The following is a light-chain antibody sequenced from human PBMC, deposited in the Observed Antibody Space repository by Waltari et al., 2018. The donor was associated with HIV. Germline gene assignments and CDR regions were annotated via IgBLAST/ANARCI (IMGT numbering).Light chain of an antibody. V-gene: IGLV3-21*04. CDR1: NIGSKS. CDR3: QVWDTNTDQYVI. CDR2: HDT. J-gene: IGLJ2*01. Sequence: SYVLTQSPSVSVAPGKTARITCGGENIGSKSVNWYQKQLGQAPVMVIYHDTDRPSGIPDRFSGSNSEDTATLTIRRVEAGDEADYFCQVWDTNTDQYVIFGGGTNLAV.